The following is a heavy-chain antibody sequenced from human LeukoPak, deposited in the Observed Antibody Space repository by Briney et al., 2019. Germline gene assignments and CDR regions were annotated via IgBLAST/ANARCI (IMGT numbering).Heavy chain of an antibody. CDR2: IRSKANSYAT. CDR3: TRHRGEEGANDFDY. V-gene: IGHV3-73*01. Sequence: PGGSLRLSCAASGFTFSSYAMSWVRQAPGKGLEWVGRIRSKANSYATAYAASVKGRFTISRDDPKNTAYLQMNSLKTEDTAVYYCTRHRGEEGANDFDYWGQGTLVTVS. D-gene: IGHD1-26*01. CDR1: GFTFSSYA. J-gene: IGHJ4*02.